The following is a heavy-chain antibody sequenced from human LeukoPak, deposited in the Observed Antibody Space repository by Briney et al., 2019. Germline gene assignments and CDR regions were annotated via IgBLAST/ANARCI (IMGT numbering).Heavy chain of an antibody. CDR2: IYHSGST. CDR3: ARGYSYGLTFDY. J-gene: IGHJ4*02. CDR1: GGSISSGGYY. V-gene: IGHV4-30-2*01. Sequence: SQTLSLTCTVSGGSISSGGYYWSWIRQPPGKGLEWIGYIYHSGSTYYNPSLKSRVTISVDRSKNQFSLKLSSVTAADTAVYYCARGYSYGLTFDYWGRGTLVTVSS. D-gene: IGHD5-18*01.